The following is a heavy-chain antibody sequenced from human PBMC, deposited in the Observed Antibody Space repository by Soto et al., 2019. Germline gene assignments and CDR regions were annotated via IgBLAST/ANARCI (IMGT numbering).Heavy chain of an antibody. V-gene: IGHV3-73*02. CDR1: GFSFSGST. CDR3: TRTYGSGSYDDY. CDR2: IRDKANGYVT. J-gene: IGHJ4*02. Sequence: EVQLVESGGGLVQPGGSLKLSCAASGFSFSGSTMHWVRQASGKGLAWVGRIRDKANGYVTAYAASVRGRFTISRDDSKNTAYLQRNSLQTEDTALYYCTRTYGSGSYDDYWGQGTLVTVSS. D-gene: IGHD3-10*01.